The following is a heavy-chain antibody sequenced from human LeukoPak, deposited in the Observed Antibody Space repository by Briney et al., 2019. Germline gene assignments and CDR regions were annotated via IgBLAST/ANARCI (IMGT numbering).Heavy chain of an antibody. Sequence: PGGSLRLSCAASGFTFSSCAMSWVRLAPGKGLEWVSGTSGSGANTYYADSVKGRFTISRDNSKNTLYLQMNSLRAEDTAVFYCAKYPASGGYFDYWGQGTLVTVSS. CDR3: AKYPASGGYFDY. CDR1: GFTFSSCA. V-gene: IGHV3-23*01. D-gene: IGHD6-13*01. CDR2: TSGSGANT. J-gene: IGHJ4*02.